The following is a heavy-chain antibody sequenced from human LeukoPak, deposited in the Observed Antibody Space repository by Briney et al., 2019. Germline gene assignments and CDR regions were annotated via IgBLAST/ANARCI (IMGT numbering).Heavy chain of an antibody. CDR1: GGSTSSYY. CDR3: ARGSKAAPGTFDY. V-gene: IGHV4-59*01. D-gene: IGHD6-13*01. J-gene: IGHJ4*02. Sequence: SETLSLTCTVSGGSTSSYYWSWIRQPPGKGLEWIGYIYYTGSTDYNPSLKSRVAISVDTSKNQFSLKLSSVTAADTAVYYCARGSKAAPGTFDYWGQGTLVTVSS. CDR2: IYYTGST.